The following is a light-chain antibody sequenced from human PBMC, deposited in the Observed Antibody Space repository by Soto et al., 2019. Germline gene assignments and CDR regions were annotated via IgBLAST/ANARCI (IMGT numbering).Light chain of an antibody. Sequence: DIQMTQSPSSLSASVGDRVTITCRASQGISNYIAWYQQKQGEVPKLLIYAASTLESGVLSRFSGSGSGTDFTLTISSLQSEDVATYYCQKYNSAPFTFGPGTKVDIK. V-gene: IGKV1-27*01. CDR2: AAS. J-gene: IGKJ3*01. CDR3: QKYNSAPFT. CDR1: QGISNY.